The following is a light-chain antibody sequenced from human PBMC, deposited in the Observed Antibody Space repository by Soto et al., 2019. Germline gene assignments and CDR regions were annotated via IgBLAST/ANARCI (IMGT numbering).Light chain of an antibody. CDR3: QQYRSWPRT. Sequence: EILLTQSPATLSVSPGETATLSCRASQTVLSDLAWYQQKPGQAPRLLVYGATTRATDAPAKFRGSGSGTEFSPTISSLQSEDFATYYCQQYRSWPRTFGQGSKVEI. J-gene: IGKJ1*01. V-gene: IGKV3-15*01. CDR1: QTVLSD. CDR2: GAT.